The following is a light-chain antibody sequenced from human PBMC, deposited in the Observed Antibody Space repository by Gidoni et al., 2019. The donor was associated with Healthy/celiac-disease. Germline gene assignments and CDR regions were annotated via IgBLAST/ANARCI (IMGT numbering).Light chain of an antibody. J-gene: IGKJ1*01. Sequence: DLQMTQSPSSLSASVGDRVTITCRAIQSISSYLYWYQQKPGKAPKLLLYAASSLQSGVPSRFCGSGSGTDFTLTISSLQPADFSAYYCQQSYSTPRTFGQXTKVEIK. CDR1: QSISSY. CDR3: QQSYSTPRT. V-gene: IGKV1-39*01. CDR2: AAS.